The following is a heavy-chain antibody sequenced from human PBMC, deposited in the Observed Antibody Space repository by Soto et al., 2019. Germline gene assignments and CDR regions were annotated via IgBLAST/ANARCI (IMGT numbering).Heavy chain of an antibody. J-gene: IGHJ4*02. CDR1: GYTFTSYG. V-gene: IGHV1-18*01. D-gene: IGHD3-3*01. CDR3: ARDRHNFDRRSAEYFDF. CDR2: ISAYNGNT. Sequence: RASVKVSCKASGYTFTSYGISWVRQAPGQGLEWMGWISAYNGNTNYAQKLQGRVTMTTDTSTSTAYMELRSLRSDDTAVYYCARDRHNFDRRSAEYFDFCCQGTLVTVFS.